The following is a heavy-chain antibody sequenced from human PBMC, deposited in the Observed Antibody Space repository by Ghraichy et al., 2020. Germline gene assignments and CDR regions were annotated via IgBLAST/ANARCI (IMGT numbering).Heavy chain of an antibody. Sequence: SETLSLTCTVSGGSISSSSYYWGWIRQPPGKGLEWFGSIYYSGSTYYNPSLKSRVTISVDTSKNQFSLKLSSVTAADTAVYYCARHDWPMWLRNYYFDYWGQGTLVTVSS. J-gene: IGHJ4*02. D-gene: IGHD5-12*01. CDR3: ARHDWPMWLRNYYFDY. V-gene: IGHV4-39*01. CDR2: IYYSGST. CDR1: GGSISSSSYY.